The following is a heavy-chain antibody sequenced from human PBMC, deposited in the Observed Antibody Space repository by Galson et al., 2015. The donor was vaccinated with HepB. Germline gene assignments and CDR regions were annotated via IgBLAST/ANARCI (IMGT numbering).Heavy chain of an antibody. CDR1: GFTFDDYA. CDR3: AKDLNTYYYGSGSLDY. D-gene: IGHD3-10*01. V-gene: IGHV3-9*01. Sequence: SLRLSCAASGFTFDDYAMHWVRQAPGKGLEWVSGISWNSGSIGYADSVKGRFTISRDNAKNSLYLQMNSLRAEDTALYYCAKDLNTYYYGSGSLDYWGQGTLVTVSS. J-gene: IGHJ4*02. CDR2: ISWNSGSI.